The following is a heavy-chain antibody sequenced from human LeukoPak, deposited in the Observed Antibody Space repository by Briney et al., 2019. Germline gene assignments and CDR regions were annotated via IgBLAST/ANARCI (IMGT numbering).Heavy chain of an antibody. CDR1: GFTFSSYA. V-gene: IGHV3-23*01. CDR2: ISGSGGST. Sequence: TGGSLRLSCAASGFTFSSYAMSWVRQAPGKGLEWVSAISGSGGSTYYADSVKGRFTISRDNSKNTLYLQMNSLRAEDTAVYYCASYFHYGDYASLWYWGQGTLVTVSS. CDR3: ASYFHYGDYASLWY. J-gene: IGHJ4*02. D-gene: IGHD4-17*01.